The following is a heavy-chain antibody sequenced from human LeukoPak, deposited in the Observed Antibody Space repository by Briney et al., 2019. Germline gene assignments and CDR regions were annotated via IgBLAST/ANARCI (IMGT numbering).Heavy chain of an antibody. Sequence: SVKVSCKASGGTLSRYAISWVRQAPGQGLEWMGGIIPIFGTANYAQKLQGRVTITADKSTSTAYMELSSLRSEDTAVYYCASGTTDIVVVPATLRNYYFDYWGQGTLVTVSS. J-gene: IGHJ4*02. CDR3: ASGTTDIVVVPATLRNYYFDY. D-gene: IGHD2-2*01. V-gene: IGHV1-69*06. CDR1: GGTLSRYA. CDR2: IIPIFGTA.